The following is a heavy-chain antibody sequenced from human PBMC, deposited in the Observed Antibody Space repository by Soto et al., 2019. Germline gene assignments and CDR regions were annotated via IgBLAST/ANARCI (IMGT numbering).Heavy chain of an antibody. Sequence: SVKVSCKASGGTFSSYAISWVRQAPGQGLEWMGGIIPIFGTANYAQKFQGRVTITADESTSTAYMELSSLRSEDTAVYYCARDHELRNNKRTTYYYGTDVWGQGTTVTVSS. CDR2: IIPIFGTA. V-gene: IGHV1-69*13. D-gene: IGHD2-15*01. CDR1: GGTFSSYA. CDR3: ARDHELRNNKRTTYYYGTDV. J-gene: IGHJ6*02.